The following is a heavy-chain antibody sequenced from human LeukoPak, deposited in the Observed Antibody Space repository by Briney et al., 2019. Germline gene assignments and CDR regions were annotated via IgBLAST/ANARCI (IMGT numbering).Heavy chain of an antibody. J-gene: IGHJ4*02. CDR3: AKQWVDC. CDR2: VSESGDTT. V-gene: IGHV3-23*01. Sequence: GGSLRLSCAASGFTFSNYAMNWVRQAPGKGLEWVSSVSESGDTTHYADSVKGRFTISRDNAQNTLYLQMNTLRAEDTALYYCAKQWVDCWGQGTLVTVSS. D-gene: IGHD1-26*01. CDR1: GFTFSNYA.